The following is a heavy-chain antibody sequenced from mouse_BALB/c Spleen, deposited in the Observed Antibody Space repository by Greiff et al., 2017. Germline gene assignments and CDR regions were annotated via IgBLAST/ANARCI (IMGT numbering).Heavy chain of an antibody. CDR2: ISDGGSYT. J-gene: IGHJ3*01. V-gene: IGHV5-4*02. CDR3: ARDSTPGVASWFAY. CDR1: GFTFSDYY. D-gene: IGHD1-1*02. Sequence: EVKLMESGGGLVKPGGSLKLSCAASGFTFSDYYMYWVRQTPEKRLEWVATISDGGSYTYYPDSVKGRFTISRDNAKNNLYLQMSSLKSEDTAMYYCARDSTPGVASWFAYWGQGTLVTVSA.